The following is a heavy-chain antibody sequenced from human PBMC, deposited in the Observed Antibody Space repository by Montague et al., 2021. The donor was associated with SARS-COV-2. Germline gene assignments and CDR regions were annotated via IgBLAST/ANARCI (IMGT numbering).Heavy chain of an antibody. J-gene: IGHJ6*02. Sequence: SETLSLTCTVPGGSISSYYWSWIRQPPGKGLQWIGYIYNNGSTNCNTSLKSRVTLSIDTSKNQFSLKPTSVTAADTAVYYCARGGGDSADYYYYAMDVWGQGTTVTVSS. CDR1: GGSISSYY. V-gene: IGHV4-59*01. CDR2: IYNNGST. D-gene: IGHD2-21*02. CDR3: ARGGGDSADYYYYAMDV.